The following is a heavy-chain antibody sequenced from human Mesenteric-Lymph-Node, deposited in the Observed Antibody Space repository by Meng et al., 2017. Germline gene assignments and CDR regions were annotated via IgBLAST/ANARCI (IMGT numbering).Heavy chain of an antibody. CDR2: IYHSGRT. Sequence: QIPRQDHGPGLVKPSGTPSVTGDVSGGSIRNDQWWSWVRQAPGKGLGWIGEIYHSGRTNYNPSVKSRVSMSVDKSQNHFSLRLSSVTAADTAVYYCTTLYGDSISWGQGTLVTVSS. D-gene: IGHD4-17*01. CDR3: TTLYGDSIS. CDR1: GGSIRNDQW. J-gene: IGHJ4*02. V-gene: IGHV4-4*02.